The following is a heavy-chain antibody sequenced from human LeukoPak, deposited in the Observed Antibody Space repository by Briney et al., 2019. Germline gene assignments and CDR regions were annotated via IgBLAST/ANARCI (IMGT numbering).Heavy chain of an antibody. J-gene: IGHJ4*02. CDR2: LIGSSGST. CDR3: AKGAYDYIEIGYFDS. Sequence: GGSLRLSCAASGFTSTNYAMNWVRQAPGKGLEWVSGLIGSSGSTDYADSVKGRFTISRDTSKNTLFLQKNSLRAEDTAIYYCAKGAYDYIEIGYFDSWGQGTLVTVSS. V-gene: IGHV3-23*01. D-gene: IGHD5-12*01. CDR1: GFTSTNYA.